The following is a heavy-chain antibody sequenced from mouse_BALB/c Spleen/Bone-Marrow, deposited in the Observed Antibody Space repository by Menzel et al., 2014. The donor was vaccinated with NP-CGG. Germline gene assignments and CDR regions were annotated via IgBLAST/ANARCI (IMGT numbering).Heavy chain of an antibody. V-gene: IGHV5-9-3*01. J-gene: IGHJ4*01. CDR2: ISSGGTYT. CDR3: TRSGGEYSLDY. Sequence: EVQLVESGGGLVKPGGSLKLSCAASGFTFSSYAMSWVRQTPEKRLEWVATISSGGTYTYFPDSVKGRFTISRDNAKNTLYLQMSSLRSEDTAMCYGTRSGGEYSLDYWGQGTSVTVSS. CDR1: GFTFSSYA.